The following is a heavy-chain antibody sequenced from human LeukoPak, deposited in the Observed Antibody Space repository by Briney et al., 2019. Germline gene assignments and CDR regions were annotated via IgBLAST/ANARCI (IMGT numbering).Heavy chain of an antibody. CDR2: ISYSGST. V-gene: IGHV4-30-4*01. CDR1: GGSISSGDYY. Sequence: SQTLSLTCTVSGGSISSGDYYWSWIRQPPRKGLEWIGYISYSGSTYYNPSLKSRVTMSVDTSKNQFSLKLSSVTAADTAVYYCARGEDGTGDYRPTYFDSWGQGTLVTVSS. J-gene: IGHJ4*02. D-gene: IGHD4-17*01. CDR3: ARGEDGTGDYRPTYFDS.